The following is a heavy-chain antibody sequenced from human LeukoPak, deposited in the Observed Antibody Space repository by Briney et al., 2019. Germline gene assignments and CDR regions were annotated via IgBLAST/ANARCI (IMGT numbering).Heavy chain of an antibody. CDR3: ARLIDGDYYFDY. D-gene: IGHD4-17*01. V-gene: IGHV3-9*01. J-gene: IGHJ4*02. CDR2: ISWNSGSI. Sequence: PGGSLRLSCAASGFTFDDYAMHWVRQAPGKGLEWVSGISWNSGSIGYADSVKGRFTISRDNAKNSLYLQMNSLKASDTAMYYCARLIDGDYYFDYWGQGTLVTVSS. CDR1: GFTFDDYA.